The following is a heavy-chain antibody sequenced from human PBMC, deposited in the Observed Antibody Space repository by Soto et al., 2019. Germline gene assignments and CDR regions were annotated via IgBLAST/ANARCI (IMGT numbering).Heavy chain of an antibody. CDR1: GFTFSSYG. V-gene: IGHV3-30*18. CDR2: ISYDGSNK. Sequence: QVQLVESGGGVVQPGRSLRLSCAASGFTFSSYGMHWVRQAPGKGLGWGAVISYDGSNKYYADSVKGRFTISRDNSKNTLYLQMNSLRAEDTAVYYCAKDSLGIVGANGAFDIWGQGTMVTVSS. D-gene: IGHD1-26*01. J-gene: IGHJ3*02. CDR3: AKDSLGIVGANGAFDI.